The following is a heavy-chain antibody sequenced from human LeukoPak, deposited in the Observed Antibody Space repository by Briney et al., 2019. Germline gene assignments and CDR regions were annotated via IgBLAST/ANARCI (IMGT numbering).Heavy chain of an antibody. D-gene: IGHD3-22*01. Sequence: ASVKVSCKASGYTFTSYDINWVRQAPGQGLEWMGWMNPNSGNTGSAQKFQGRLSMTRNNTLSTAYMELSSLRSEDTAVYYCARVGYDSSGYYLHDYWGQGTLVTVSS. V-gene: IGHV1-8*01. CDR1: GYTFTSYD. J-gene: IGHJ4*02. CDR2: MNPNSGNT. CDR3: ARVGYDSSGYYLHDY.